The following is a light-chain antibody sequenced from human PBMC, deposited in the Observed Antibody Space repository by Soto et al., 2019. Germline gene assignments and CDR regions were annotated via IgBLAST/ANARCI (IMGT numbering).Light chain of an antibody. Sequence: DIVMTQSPAPLSVSPGERATLSCRASQSVNSNYLAWYQQKPGQAPRLIIYGASKRATGIPDRFSGSRSGTDCTLTISRLEPEDVAVYCCQQYGSSPRTLGQGTKVDI. CDR1: QSVNSNY. J-gene: IGKJ1*01. V-gene: IGKV3-20*01. CDR2: GAS. CDR3: QQYGSSPRT.